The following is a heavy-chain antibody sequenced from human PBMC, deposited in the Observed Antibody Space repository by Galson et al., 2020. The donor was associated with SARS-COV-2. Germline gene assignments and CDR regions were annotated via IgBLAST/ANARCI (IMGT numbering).Heavy chain of an antibody. J-gene: IGHJ4*02. Sequence: GESLKIPCSASGFIFRDYAMHWVRQAPGKGLEYVSAMSRNGATSFYTDSVNGRFTMSRDNYKNMFYLQMTGLRLEDTAFYYCLSYSSSRQSYWGQGTLVTVSS. CDR3: LSYSSSRQSY. CDR2: MSRNGATS. D-gene: IGHD6-6*01. V-gene: IGHV3-64D*09. CDR1: GFIFRDYA.